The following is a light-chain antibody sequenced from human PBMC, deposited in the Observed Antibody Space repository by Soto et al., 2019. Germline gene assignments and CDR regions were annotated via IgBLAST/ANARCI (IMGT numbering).Light chain of an antibody. CDR3: QQYYNWPYT. J-gene: IGKJ2*01. V-gene: IGKV3-15*01. CDR1: QSISNN. CDR2: GAF. Sequence: EIVMTQSPDTLSVSPGERATLSCRASQSISNNLAWYQQRPGQAPRLLISGAFTRAAGLPARFSGGKSGTDFTLTISSLQSEYFAVYFCQQYYNWPYTFGQGTNLEIK.